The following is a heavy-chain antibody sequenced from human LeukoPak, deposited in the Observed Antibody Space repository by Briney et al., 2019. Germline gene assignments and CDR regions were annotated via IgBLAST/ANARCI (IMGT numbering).Heavy chain of an antibody. CDR2: IYHSGST. Sequence: PSETLSLTCAVSGGAISSSNWWSWVCQPPGKGLEWIGEIYHSGSTNYNPSLKSRVTISVDKSKNQFSLKLSSVTAADTAVYYCARGGTGIAVDAFDIWGQGTMVTVSS. J-gene: IGHJ3*02. CDR3: ARGGTGIAVDAFDI. D-gene: IGHD6-19*01. CDR1: GGAISSSNW. V-gene: IGHV4-4*02.